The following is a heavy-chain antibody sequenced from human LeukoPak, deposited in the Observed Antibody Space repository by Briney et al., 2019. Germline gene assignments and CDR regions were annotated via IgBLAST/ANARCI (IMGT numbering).Heavy chain of an antibody. CDR3: AKEGYYYDSSGYNYYYGMDV. CDR2: ISDDGSNK. J-gene: IGHJ6*02. Sequence: GRSLRLSCAASGFTFSSYGMHWVRQAPGKGLEWVAVISDDGSNKYYADSVKGRFTISRDNSKNTLYLQMNSLRAEDTAVYYCAKEGYYYDSSGYNYYYGMDVWGQGTTVPVSS. CDR1: GFTFSSYG. V-gene: IGHV3-30*18. D-gene: IGHD3-22*01.